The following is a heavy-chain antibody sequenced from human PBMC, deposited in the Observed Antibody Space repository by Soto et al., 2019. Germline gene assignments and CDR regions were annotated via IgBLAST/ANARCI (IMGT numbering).Heavy chain of an antibody. D-gene: IGHD6-13*01. Sequence: QVQLVESGGGVVQPGRSLRLSCAASGFTFSSYGMHWVRQAPGKGLEWVALISYDGSDKYYADSVKGRFTISRDNSKNTLXXXXXXLRVEDTAVYYCGAGQYFSDYWGQGTLVTVSS. CDR1: GFTFSSYG. CDR3: GAGQYFSDY. J-gene: IGHJ4*02. V-gene: IGHV3-30*03. CDR2: ISYDGSDK.